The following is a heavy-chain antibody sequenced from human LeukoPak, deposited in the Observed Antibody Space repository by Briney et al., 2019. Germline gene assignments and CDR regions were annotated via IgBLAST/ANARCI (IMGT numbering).Heavy chain of an antibody. J-gene: IGHJ3*02. CDR2: IYDSGST. D-gene: IGHD3-22*01. CDR3: ASLTTAAAFDI. V-gene: IGHV4-59*01. CDR1: GGSISSYY. Sequence: PSETLSLTCTVSGGSISSYYWSWIRQPPGKGLEWIGYIYDSGSTNYNPSLKSRVTISVDTSKNQFSLKLSSVTAADTAVFYCASLTTAAAFDIWGQGTMVTVSS.